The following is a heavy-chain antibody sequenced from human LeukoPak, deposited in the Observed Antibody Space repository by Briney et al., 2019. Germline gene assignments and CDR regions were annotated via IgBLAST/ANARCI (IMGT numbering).Heavy chain of an antibody. CDR3: ASGQDYDILTGLFDY. CDR2: IIPIFGTA. V-gene: IGHV1-69*01. J-gene: IGHJ4*02. Sequence: PVKVSCKASGGTFSSYAISWVRQAPGQGLEWMGGIIPIFGTANYAQKFQGRVTITADESTSTAYMELSSLRSEDTAVYYCASGQDYDILTGLFDYWGQGTLVTVSS. D-gene: IGHD3-9*01. CDR1: GGTFSSYA.